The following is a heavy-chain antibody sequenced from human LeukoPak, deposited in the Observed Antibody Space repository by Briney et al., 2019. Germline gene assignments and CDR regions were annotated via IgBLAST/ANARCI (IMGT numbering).Heavy chain of an antibody. D-gene: IGHD6-13*01. CDR3: ARDMRNPTPIAAAGTGNWFDP. CDR2: MNPNSGNT. CDR1: GYTFTSYY. J-gene: IGHJ5*02. V-gene: IGHV1-2*02. Sequence: ASVKVSCKASGYTFTSYYMHWVRQAPGQGLEWMGWMNPNSGNTGYAQKFQGRVTMIRDTSISTAYMELSRLRSDDTAVYYCARDMRNPTPIAAAGTGNWFDPWGQGTLVTVSS.